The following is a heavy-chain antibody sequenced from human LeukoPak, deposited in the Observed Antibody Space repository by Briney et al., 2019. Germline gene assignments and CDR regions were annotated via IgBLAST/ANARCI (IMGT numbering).Heavy chain of an antibody. Sequence: SETLSLTCTVSGDSITSTRYYWGWLRQPPGKGLEWTGSMSLSGNTFYNPSLKSRVTTSVDTSKNQFSLNLISVTAADTAVYFCARGRSTVLRGIVPRYYYYYGMDVWGQGATVTVAS. CDR3: ARGRSTVLRGIVPRYYYYYGMDV. D-gene: IGHD3-10*01. J-gene: IGHJ6*02. V-gene: IGHV4-39*07. CDR2: MSLSGNT. CDR1: GDSITSTRYY.